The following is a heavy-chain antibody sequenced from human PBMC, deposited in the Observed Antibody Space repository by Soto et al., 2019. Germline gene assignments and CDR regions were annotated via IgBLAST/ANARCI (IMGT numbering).Heavy chain of an antibody. CDR2: ISSSSSSI. D-gene: IGHD3-22*01. CDR3: ARADYYDSSAYYFSGWFYP. V-gene: IGHV3-21*01. J-gene: IGHJ5*02. Sequence: EVQLVESGGGLVKPGGSLRLSCAASGFTFSAYNMNWVRQAPGKGLEWVSSISSSSSSIYYADSVKGRFTISRDNAKTSLYLQMNSLRAEDTAVYYCARADYYDSSAYYFSGWFYPWGQGTLVTVSS. CDR1: GFTFSAYN.